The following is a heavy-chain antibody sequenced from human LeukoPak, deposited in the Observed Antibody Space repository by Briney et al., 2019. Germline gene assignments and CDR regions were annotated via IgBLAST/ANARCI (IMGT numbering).Heavy chain of an antibody. V-gene: IGHV4-39*07. Sequence: KAGGSLRLSCAASGFIFSSYGMNWVRQAPGKGLEWLGSINYSGSTYYNPSLKSRVTISVDRSKNQFSLKLSSVTAADTAVYYCARGYSSSRPNYYYYYMDVWGKGTTVTVSS. CDR3: ARGYSSSRPNYYYYYMDV. D-gene: IGHD6-6*01. CDR1: GFIFSSYG. J-gene: IGHJ6*03. CDR2: INYSGST.